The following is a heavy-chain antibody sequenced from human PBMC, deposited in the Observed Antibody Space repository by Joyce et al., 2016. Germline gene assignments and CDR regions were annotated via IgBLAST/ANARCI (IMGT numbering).Heavy chain of an antibody. CDR3: ARGAS. D-gene: IGHD1-26*01. CDR2: IFSGGTT. Sequence: EVQLVDSGGGLIQPGGSLRLSCAGSGFDVSDSYINWVRQAPGKGRGWVSAIFSGGTTYYADSVKGRFTISRDNSKNTVDLQMNSLRVEDTAVYYCARGASWGQGTLVTVSS. CDR1: GFDVSDSY. J-gene: IGHJ5*02. V-gene: IGHV3-53*01.